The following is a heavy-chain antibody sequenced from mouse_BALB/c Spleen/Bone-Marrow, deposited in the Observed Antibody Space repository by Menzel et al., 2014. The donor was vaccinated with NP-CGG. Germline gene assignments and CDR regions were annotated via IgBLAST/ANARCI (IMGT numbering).Heavy chain of an antibody. CDR1: GFSLTSYS. Sequence: VKLVESGPGLVAPSQSLSITCTVSGFSLTSYSVHWVRQPPGKGLEWLGVIWAGGSTNYNSALMSRLSISKDNSKSQVFLKMSSLQTDDTAMFYCARDYDSYAMDYWGQGTSVTVSS. CDR2: IWAGGST. V-gene: IGHV2-9*02. CDR3: ARDYDSYAMDY. J-gene: IGHJ4*01.